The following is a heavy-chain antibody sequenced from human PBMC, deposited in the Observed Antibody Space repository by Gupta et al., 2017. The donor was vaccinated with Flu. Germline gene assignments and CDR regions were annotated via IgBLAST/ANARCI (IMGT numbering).Heavy chain of an antibody. CDR2: INGNGGTT. CDR3: ARDHSSRAIGINWYFDL. Sequence: EVQLVESGGGVVRPGGSLRLSCAASGFTFEDYGMRWVRQVPGKGLEWVSGINGNGGTTHYADSVQGRFTISRDNAKNSLYLQMNSLRAEDTALYHCARDHSSRAIGINWYFDLWGRGTLVTVSS. CDR1: GFTFEDYG. D-gene: IGHD6-19*01. V-gene: IGHV3-20*01. J-gene: IGHJ2*01.